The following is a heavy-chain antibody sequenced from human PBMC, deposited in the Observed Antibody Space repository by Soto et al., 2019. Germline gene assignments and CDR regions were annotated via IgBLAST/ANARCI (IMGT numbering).Heavy chain of an antibody. D-gene: IGHD3-9*01. CDR2: IDWDDDK. Sequence: SGPTLVNPTQTLTLTCTFSGFSLSTSGMCVSWIRQPPGKALEWLALIDWDDDKYYSTSLKTRLTISKDTSKNQVVLTMTNVDPVDTATYYCARIRGPNYDMVTGLRYKYYGMDVWGQGTTVTVSS. CDR3: ARIRGPNYDMVTGLRYKYYGMDV. J-gene: IGHJ6*02. V-gene: IGHV2-70*01. CDR1: GFSLSTSGMC.